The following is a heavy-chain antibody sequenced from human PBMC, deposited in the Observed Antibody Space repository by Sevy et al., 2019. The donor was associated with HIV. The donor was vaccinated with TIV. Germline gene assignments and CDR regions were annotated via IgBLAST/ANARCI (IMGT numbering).Heavy chain of an antibody. CDR3: ARLTTMPTSDLYGMDV. CDR1: GYTFTDYY. CDR2: INPNDGVT. J-gene: IGHJ6*02. V-gene: IGHV1-2*02. Sequence: ASLKVSCKASGYTFTDYYIHWVRQAPGQGLEWMAWINPNDGVTNYAQRFQGGVTVTGDTSISTAYMELRRLRSDDTAIYYCARLTTMPTSDLYGMDVWGQGTTVTVSS. D-gene: IGHD1-1*01.